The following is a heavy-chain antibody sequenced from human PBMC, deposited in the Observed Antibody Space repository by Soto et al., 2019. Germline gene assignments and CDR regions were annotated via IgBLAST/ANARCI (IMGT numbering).Heavy chain of an antibody. Sequence: EVQLLESGGALVQPGGSLRLSCAASGVFFSNYHMSWVRQSPGKGLQWVAAINGGGDSTYYADSVKGRFTISRDNSENTLWLQMNSLRAGDTAVYYCVKYGGAAARPTFYYGLDVWGQGTTVTVSS. CDR2: INGGGDST. J-gene: IGHJ6*02. V-gene: IGHV3-23*01. CDR1: GVFFSNYH. CDR3: VKYGGAAARPTFYYGLDV. D-gene: IGHD6-6*01.